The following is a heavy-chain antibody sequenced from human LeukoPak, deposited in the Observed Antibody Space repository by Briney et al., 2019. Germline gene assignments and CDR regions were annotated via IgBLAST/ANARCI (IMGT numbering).Heavy chain of an antibody. CDR1: GGSISSSSYY. J-gene: IGHJ4*02. D-gene: IGHD3-10*01. CDR3: ASQGSGSADY. Sequence: SETLSPTCTVSGGSISSSSYYWGWIRQPPGKGLEWIGSIYYSGSTYYNPSLKSRVTISVDTSKNQFSLKLSSVTAADTAVYYCASQGSGSADYWGQGTLVTVSS. V-gene: IGHV4-39*01. CDR2: IYYSGST.